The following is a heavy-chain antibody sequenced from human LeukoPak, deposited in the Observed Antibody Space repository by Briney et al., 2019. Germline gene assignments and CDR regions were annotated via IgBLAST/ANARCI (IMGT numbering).Heavy chain of an antibody. D-gene: IGHD6-19*01. V-gene: IGHV1-8*01. CDR3: ARGSSSGWFPIDY. Sequence: ASVKVSCKASGYTFTTSDINWVRQAPGQGLQRMGWMNPNSGNAVYAQKFQGRVTMTRSTSINTAYMELSSLRSEDTAVYYCARGSSSGWFPIDYWGQGTLVTVSS. CDR1: GYTFTTSD. J-gene: IGHJ4*02. CDR2: MNPNSGNA.